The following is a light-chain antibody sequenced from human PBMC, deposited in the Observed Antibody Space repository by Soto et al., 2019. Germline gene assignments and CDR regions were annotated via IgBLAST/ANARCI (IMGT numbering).Light chain of an antibody. CDR3: QQYYSTAWT. CDR1: QSVLNSFSNKNY. CDR2: WAS. Sequence: DIVMTQSPDSLAVSLGERATINCKSSQSVLNSFSNKNYLAWYQQKPGQPPKLLIYWASTRESGVPDRFSGSGSGTEFTLSISSLQAEDVAFYYCQQYYSTAWTFGQGTKVEIK. J-gene: IGKJ1*01. V-gene: IGKV4-1*01.